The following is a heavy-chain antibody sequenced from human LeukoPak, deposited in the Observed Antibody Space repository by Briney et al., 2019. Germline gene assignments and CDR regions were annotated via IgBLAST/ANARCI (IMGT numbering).Heavy chain of an antibody. CDR2: MFYDGSKE. D-gene: IGHD2/OR15-2a*01. Sequence: GGSLRLSCAASGFTFSNYGMHWVRQAPGKGLEWLAAMFYDGSKEHYADTVKGRFTISRDNSKNTVYLQVNSLTADDTAVYYCARDQALYFSYGDYWGQGTLVTVSS. CDR3: ARDQALYFSYGDY. J-gene: IGHJ4*02. CDR1: GFTFSNYG. V-gene: IGHV3-33*01.